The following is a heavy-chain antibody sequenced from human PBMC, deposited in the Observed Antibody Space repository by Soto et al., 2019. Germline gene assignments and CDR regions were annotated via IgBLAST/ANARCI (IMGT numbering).Heavy chain of an antibody. CDR2: IYYSGST. V-gene: IGHV4-31*03. CDR1: GGSISSGGYY. D-gene: IGHD5-18*01. Sequence: QVQLQESGPGLVKPSQTLSLTCTVSGGSISSGGYYWSWIRQHPGKGLEWIGYIYYSGSTYYNPSLKSRVTISVDTSKNQFSLKLSSVTAADTAVYYCARLFKDTAMIDAFDIWGQGTMVTVSS. CDR3: ARLFKDTAMIDAFDI. J-gene: IGHJ3*02.